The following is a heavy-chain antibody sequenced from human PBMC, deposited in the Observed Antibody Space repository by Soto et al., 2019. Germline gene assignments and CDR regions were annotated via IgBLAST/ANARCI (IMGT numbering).Heavy chain of an antibody. CDR1: GFTLRNYA. V-gene: IGHV3-23*01. CDR2: ISANDVGT. Sequence: GALRLSCDASGFTLRNYAMTWIRQAPGKGLEWVSLISANDVGTYYAESVKTRFTISTDQSRNTVYLQMDSLRADDTAIYYCAKAKNDYNWDNRPPFDYWGQGTLVTVSS. D-gene: IGHD1-20*01. J-gene: IGHJ4*02. CDR3: AKAKNDYNWDNRPPFDY.